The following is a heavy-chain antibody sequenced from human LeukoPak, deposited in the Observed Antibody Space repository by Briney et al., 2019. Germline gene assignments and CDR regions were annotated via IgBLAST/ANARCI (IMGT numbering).Heavy chain of an antibody. CDR2: ISSSSSYI. V-gene: IGHV3-21*01. Sequence: GGSLRLSCAASGFTFSSYSMNWVRQAPGKGLEWVSSISSSSSYIYYADSVKGRFTISRDNAKNSLYLQMNSLRAEDTAVYYCASEVHCSSTSCYAGGDYWGQGTLVTVSS. CDR1: GFTFSSYS. D-gene: IGHD2-2*01. CDR3: ASEVHCSSTSCYAGGDY. J-gene: IGHJ4*02.